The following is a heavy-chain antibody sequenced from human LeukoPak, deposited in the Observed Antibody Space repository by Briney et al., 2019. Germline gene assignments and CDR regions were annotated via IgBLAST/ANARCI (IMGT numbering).Heavy chain of an antibody. CDR2: MNPNRGNT. V-gene: IGHV1-8*01. D-gene: IGHD2-15*01. CDR3: AVAATPNYYYYYYMDV. J-gene: IGHJ6*03. Sequence: GASVKVSCKASGYTFTSYDINWVRQATGQGLEWMGWMNPNRGNTGYAQKFQGRVTMTGNTSISTAYMELSSLRSEDTAVYYCAVAATPNYYYYYYMDVWGKGTTVTVSS. CDR1: GYTFTSYD.